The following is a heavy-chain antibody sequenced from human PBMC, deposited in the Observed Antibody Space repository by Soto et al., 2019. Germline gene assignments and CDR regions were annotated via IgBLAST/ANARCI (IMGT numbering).Heavy chain of an antibody. Sequence: PSETLSLTCTVSGGSISSYYWSWIRQPPGKGLEWIGYIYYSGSTNYNPSLKSRVTISVDTSKNQFSLKLSSVTAADTAVYYCARFTRYYDILPPLFDYRGQGTLVPVSS. CDR3: ARFTRYYDILPPLFDY. CDR1: GGSISSYY. V-gene: IGHV4-59*08. CDR2: IYYSGST. J-gene: IGHJ4*02. D-gene: IGHD3-9*01.